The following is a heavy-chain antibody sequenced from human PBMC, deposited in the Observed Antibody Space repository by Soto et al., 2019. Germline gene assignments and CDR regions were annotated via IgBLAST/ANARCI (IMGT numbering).Heavy chain of an antibody. CDR3: ARSGGFCTDAVWADAYDH. Sequence: QVQLQESGPGLVKPSQSLSLTCTVSGGSIRSAGHYWSWIRQHPGKGLEWIRYINDSGSTFNNPSGSSHLKVSVETSENQFSHRLTSVTAAHKAVYFCARSGGFCTDAVWADAYDHWGQGTLVTVSS. CDR2: INDSGST. CDR1: GGSIRSAGHY. V-gene: IGHV4-31*01. J-gene: IGHJ5*02. D-gene: IGHD2-8*01.